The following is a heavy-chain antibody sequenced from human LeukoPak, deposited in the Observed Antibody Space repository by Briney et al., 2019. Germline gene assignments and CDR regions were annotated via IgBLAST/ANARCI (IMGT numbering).Heavy chain of an antibody. Sequence: SVKVSCKASGGTFSSYAISWVRQAPGQGLEWMGGIIPILGTANYAQKFQGRVTITTDESTSTAYMELSSLRSEDTAVCYCARDRGRDGYNLQDFGYWGQGTLVTVSS. D-gene: IGHD5-24*01. CDR1: GGTFSSYA. J-gene: IGHJ4*02. CDR2: IIPILGTA. CDR3: ARDRGRDGYNLQDFGY. V-gene: IGHV1-69*05.